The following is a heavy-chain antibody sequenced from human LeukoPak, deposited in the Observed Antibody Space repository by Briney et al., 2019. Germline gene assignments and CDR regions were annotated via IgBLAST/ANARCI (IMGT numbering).Heavy chain of an antibody. CDR3: ARQGWFGELLSPLDY. V-gene: IGHV4-4*07. J-gene: IGHJ4*02. CDR2: IYNSGST. Sequence: PSETLSLTCTVSGGSISSYYWSWIRQPAGKGLEWIGHIYNSGSTNYNPSLKGRVTMSVATSKNQFSLKLSSVTASDTAVYYCARQGWFGELLSPLDYWGQGTLVTVSS. D-gene: IGHD3-10*01. CDR1: GGSISSYY.